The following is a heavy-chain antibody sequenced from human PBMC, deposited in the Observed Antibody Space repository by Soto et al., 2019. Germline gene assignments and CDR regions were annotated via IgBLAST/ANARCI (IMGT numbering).Heavy chain of an antibody. CDR1: GYTFTSYG. CDR2: ISAYNGNT. V-gene: IGHV1-18*01. D-gene: IGHD3-3*01. CDR3: ARYGRFLEWLLDYYYMDV. Sequence: GASVKVSCKASGYTFTSYGISWVRQAPGQGLEWMGWISAYNGNTNYAQKLQGRVTMTTDTSTSTAYMELRSLRSDDTAVYYCARYGRFLEWLLDYYYMDVWGKGTTVTVSS. J-gene: IGHJ6*03.